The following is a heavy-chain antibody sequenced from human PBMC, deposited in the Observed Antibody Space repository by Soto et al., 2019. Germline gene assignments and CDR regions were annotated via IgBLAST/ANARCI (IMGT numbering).Heavy chain of an antibody. CDR3: ARAHYDFWSGPISYYMDV. Sequence: SETLSLTCTVSGGSISSYYWSWIRQPPGKGLEWIGYIYYSGSTNYNPSLKSRVTISVDTSKNQFSLKLSSVTAADTAVYYCARAHYDFWSGPISYYMDVWGKGTTVTVSS. V-gene: IGHV4-59*08. CDR2: IYYSGST. J-gene: IGHJ6*03. D-gene: IGHD3-3*01. CDR1: GGSISSYY.